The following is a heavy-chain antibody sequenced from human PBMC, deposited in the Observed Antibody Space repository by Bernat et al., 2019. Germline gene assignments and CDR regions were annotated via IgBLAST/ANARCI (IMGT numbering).Heavy chain of an antibody. D-gene: IGHD2-15*01. CDR3: AREEKGYCSGGSCYWNNWFDP. CDR1: GYTFTGYY. CDR2: INPNSGGT. Sequence: QVQLVQSGAEVKKPGASVKVSCKASGYTFTGYYMHWVRQAPGQGLEWMGWINPNSGGTNYAQKFQGWVTMTRDTSISTAYMELSRLRYDDTAVYYCAREEKGYCSGGSCYWNNWFDPWGQGTLVTVSS. V-gene: IGHV1-2*04. J-gene: IGHJ5*02.